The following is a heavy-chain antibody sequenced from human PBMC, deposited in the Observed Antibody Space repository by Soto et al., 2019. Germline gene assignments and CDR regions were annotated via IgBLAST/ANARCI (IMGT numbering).Heavy chain of an antibody. Sequence: EVQLVESGGGLIQPGGSLRLSCAASGFTVSSNYMSWVRQAPGKGLEWVSVISGSGGSTYYADSVKGRFTISRDNSKNTLYLQMNSLRAEDTAVYYCAKDRTYGDYEGGGWFDPWGQGTLVTVSS. J-gene: IGHJ5*02. CDR2: ISGSGGST. V-gene: IGHV3-23*04. D-gene: IGHD4-17*01. CDR3: AKDRTYGDYEGGGWFDP. CDR1: GFTVSSNY.